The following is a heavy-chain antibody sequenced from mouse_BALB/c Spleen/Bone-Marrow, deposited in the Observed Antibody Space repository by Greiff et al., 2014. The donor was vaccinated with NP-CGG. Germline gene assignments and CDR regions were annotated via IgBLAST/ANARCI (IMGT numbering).Heavy chain of an antibody. J-gene: IGHJ3*01. Sequence: QVQLKQSGAELVRPGSSVKISCKASGYAFSSYWMNWVQQRPGRGPEWIGQIYPGDGDINYNGKFKGKATLTADKSSGTAYMRFSSLTSEDSAVYFCARGDFDFEAWFTYWGQGTLVTVSA. D-gene: IGHD2-4*01. CDR2: IYPGDGDI. CDR3: ARGDFDFEAWFTY. V-gene: IGHV1-80*01. CDR1: GYAFSSYW.